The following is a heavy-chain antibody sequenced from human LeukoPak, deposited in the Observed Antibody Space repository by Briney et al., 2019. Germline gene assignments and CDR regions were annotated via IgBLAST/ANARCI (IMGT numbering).Heavy chain of an antibody. J-gene: IGHJ4*02. CDR3: PRQLGYCSSTSCYADKVDY. CDR2: IYYSGGT. D-gene: IGHD2-2*01. CDR1: GGSISSSSYY. V-gene: IGHV4-39*01. Sequence: KSSETLSLTCTVSGGSISSSSYYWGWIRQPPGQGLEWIGSIYYSGGTYYNPSLKSRVTISVDTSKNQSSLKLSSVTAADTAVYYCPRQLGYCSSTSCYADKVDYWGQGTLVTVSS.